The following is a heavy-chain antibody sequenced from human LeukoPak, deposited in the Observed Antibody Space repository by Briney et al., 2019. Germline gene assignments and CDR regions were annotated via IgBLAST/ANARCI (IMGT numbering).Heavy chain of an antibody. CDR2: IYYSGST. Sequence: SETLSLTCTVSGGPISSGGYYWSWIRQHPGKGLEWIGYIYYSGSTYYNPSLKSRVTISVDTSKNQFSLKLSSVTAADTAVYYCARVNRYYDSSGLDYWGQGTLVTVSS. V-gene: IGHV4-31*03. D-gene: IGHD3-22*01. CDR3: ARVNRYYDSSGLDY. J-gene: IGHJ4*02. CDR1: GGPISSGGYY.